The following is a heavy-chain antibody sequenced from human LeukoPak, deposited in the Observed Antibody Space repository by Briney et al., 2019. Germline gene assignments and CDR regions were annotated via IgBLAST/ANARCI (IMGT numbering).Heavy chain of an antibody. CDR2: INPNSGGT. J-gene: IGHJ4*02. Sequence: GASVKVSCKASGYTFTGYYMHWVRQAPGQGLEWMGWINPNSGGTNYAQKFHGRVTMTRDTSISTAYMELSRLRSDDTAVYYCARGRTYGSGSYPLDLDYWGQGTLVTVSS. CDR3: ARGRTYGSGSYPLDLDY. V-gene: IGHV1-2*02. D-gene: IGHD3-10*01. CDR1: GYTFTGYY.